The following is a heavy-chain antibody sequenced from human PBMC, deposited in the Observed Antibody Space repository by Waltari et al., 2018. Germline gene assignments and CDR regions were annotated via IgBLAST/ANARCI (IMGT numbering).Heavy chain of an antibody. CDR2: INEDGSEK. V-gene: IGHV3-7*01. J-gene: IGHJ5*02. D-gene: IGHD3-3*01. CDR1: FTFNGHW. Sequence: FTFNGHWMTWVRQAPGKGLEWVANINEDGSEKRYMDSVKGRFTVSRDNARNSLYLQMNSLRAEDTAVYYCARCHWTWLDPWGQGTLVTVSS. CDR3: ARCHWTWLDP.